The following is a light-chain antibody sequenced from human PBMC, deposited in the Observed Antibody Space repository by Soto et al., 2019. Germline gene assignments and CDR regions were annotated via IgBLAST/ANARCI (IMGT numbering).Light chain of an antibody. CDR1: QSMSIY. CDR3: QQSFNAPFT. V-gene: IGKV1-39*01. CDR2: AAS. J-gene: IGKJ3*01. Sequence: DIQMTQSPSSLSASIGDRVTITCRASQSMSIYLNWYQQKPGRAPKLLIYAASSLQSGVPSRFSGSGSGTLFTLTIGSLQPEDFVTYYCQQSFNAPFTFGPGTKVDIK.